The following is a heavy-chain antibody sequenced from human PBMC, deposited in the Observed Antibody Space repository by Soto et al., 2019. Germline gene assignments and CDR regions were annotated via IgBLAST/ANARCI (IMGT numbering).Heavy chain of an antibody. V-gene: IGHV4-30-2*01. CDR3: VRDGDYYDSAGYLTI. J-gene: IGHJ3*02. Sequence: QLQLQESGSGLVKPSQTLSLTCAVSGGSISSGTYSWSWIRQPPGEGLEWIGYIFHSGHTYYNPSLKRRVTISIDTCKNQFSLKLSSVTAADTAVYYCVRDGDYYDSAGYLTIWGQGTMVTVSS. CDR1: GGSISSGTYS. CDR2: IFHSGHT. D-gene: IGHD3-22*01.